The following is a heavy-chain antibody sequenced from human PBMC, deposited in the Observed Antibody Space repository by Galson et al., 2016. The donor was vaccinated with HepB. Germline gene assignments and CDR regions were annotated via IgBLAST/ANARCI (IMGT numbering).Heavy chain of an antibody. J-gene: IGHJ6*02. CDR1: GLTLSTNW. V-gene: IGHV3-7*01. D-gene: IGHD5-24*01. Sequence: SLRLSCAASGLTLSTNWMSWVRQAPGKGLEWVANIKQDGSEKYYVDSVKGRFTISRDNAKNSLYLQMNSLRAEDTAVYYCARDGARWLQGSYYYAVDVWGQGTTVIVSS. CDR2: IKQDGSEK. CDR3: ARDGARWLQGSYYYAVDV.